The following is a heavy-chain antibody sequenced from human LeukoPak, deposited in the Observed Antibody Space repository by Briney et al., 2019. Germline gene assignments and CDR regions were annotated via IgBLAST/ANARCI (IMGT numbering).Heavy chain of an antibody. CDR2: VRTDGSYT. J-gene: IGHJ4*02. CDR1: GSTFSTYG. V-gene: IGHV3-30*02. Sequence: GGSLRLSCAASGSTFSTYGMHWVRQAPGKGLDWVAFVRTDGSYTSYADSVKGRFTISRDNSKNTLYLQMSSLRAEDTAVYYCVKDYCHYYDSSDAYWGQGTLVTVS. D-gene: IGHD3-22*01. CDR3: VKDYCHYYDSSDAY.